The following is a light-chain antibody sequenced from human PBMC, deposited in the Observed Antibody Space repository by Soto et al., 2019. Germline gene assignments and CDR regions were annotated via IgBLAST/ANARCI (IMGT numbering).Light chain of an antibody. CDR1: QGISNY. Sequence: DIQMTQSPSSLSASVGDRVTITCRASQGISNYLDWYQQKPGKVPKLLIYAASTLQSGVPSRFSGSGSETDFTLTISSLQPEDVATYYCQKYNSAPWTVGQGTKVEIK. V-gene: IGKV1-27*01. CDR3: QKYNSAPWT. CDR2: AAS. J-gene: IGKJ1*01.